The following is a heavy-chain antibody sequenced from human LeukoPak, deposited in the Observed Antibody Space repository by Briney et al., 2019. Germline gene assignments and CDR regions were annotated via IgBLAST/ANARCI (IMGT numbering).Heavy chain of an antibody. CDR2: ISAYNGNT. CDR1: GCTFTSYG. V-gene: IGHV1-18*04. J-gene: IGHJ5*02. D-gene: IGHD6-13*01. Sequence: GASVKVSCKASGCTFTSYGISWVRQAPGQGLEWMGWISAYNGNTNYAQKLQGRVTMTTDTSTSTAYMELRSLRSDDTAVYYCARLSHSSSWNNWFDPWGQGTLVTVSS. CDR3: ARLSHSSSWNNWFDP.